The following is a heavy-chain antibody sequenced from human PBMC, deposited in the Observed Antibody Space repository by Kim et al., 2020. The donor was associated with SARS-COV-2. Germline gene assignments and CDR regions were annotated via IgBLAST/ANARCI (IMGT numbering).Heavy chain of an antibody. D-gene: IGHD3-22*01. CDR3: ARLAYYYDSSGYYWDYFDY. V-gene: IGHV5-51*01. Sequence: GESLKISCKGSGYSFTSYWIGWVRQMPGKGLEWMGIIYPGDSDTRYSPSFQGQVTISADKSISTAYLQWSSLKASDTAMYYCARLAYYYDSSGYYWDYFDYCGQGTLVTVSS. CDR2: IYPGDSDT. J-gene: IGHJ4*02. CDR1: GYSFTSYW.